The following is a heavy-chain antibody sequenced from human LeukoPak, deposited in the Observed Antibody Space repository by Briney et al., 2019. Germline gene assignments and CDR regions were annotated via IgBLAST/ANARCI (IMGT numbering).Heavy chain of an antibody. D-gene: IGHD3-10*01. CDR3: AKSRSSGSYFYHNWFDP. CDR1: GGSFSGYY. CDR2: INHSGST. V-gene: IGHV4-34*01. Sequence: SETLSLTRAVYGGSFSGYYWSWIRQPPGKGLEWIGEINHSGSTNYNPSLKSRVTISVDTSKNQFSLKLSSVTAADTAVYYCAKSRSSGSYFYHNWFDPWGQGTLVTVSS. J-gene: IGHJ5*02.